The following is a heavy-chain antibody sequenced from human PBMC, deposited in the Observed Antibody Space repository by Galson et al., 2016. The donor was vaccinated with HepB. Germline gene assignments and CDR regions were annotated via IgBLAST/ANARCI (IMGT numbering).Heavy chain of an antibody. J-gene: IGHJ1*01. CDR2: IYASGIA. CDR1: GGTISSYDLY. V-gene: IGHV4-61*02. CDR3: AREFTY. Sequence: TLSLTCSFSGGTISSYDLYWSWIRQPAGKGLEWIGRIYASGIAHYNPSLKSRVSMSIDTSKDQVSLKLTSVTAADTAVYYCAREFTYWGQGIPVLVSS.